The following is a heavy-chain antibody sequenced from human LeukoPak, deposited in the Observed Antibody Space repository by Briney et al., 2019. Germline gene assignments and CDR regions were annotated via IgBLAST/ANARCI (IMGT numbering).Heavy chain of an antibody. D-gene: IGHD6-13*01. J-gene: IGHJ3*02. CDR2: INHSGST. CDR1: GGSFSGYY. V-gene: IGHV4-34*01. Sequence: SETLSPTCAVYGGSFSGYYWSWIRQPPGKGLEWIGEINHSGSTNYNPSLKSRVTISVDTSKNQFSLKLSSVTAADTAVYYCARAFAGLGAFDIWGQGTMVTVSS. CDR3: ARAFAGLGAFDI.